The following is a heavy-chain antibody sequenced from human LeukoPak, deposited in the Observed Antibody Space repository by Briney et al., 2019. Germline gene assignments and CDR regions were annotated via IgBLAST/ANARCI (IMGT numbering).Heavy chain of an antibody. CDR2: INHSGST. CDR1: GGSFSGYY. Sequence: PSETLSLTCAVYGGSFSGYYWSWLRQPPGKGLEWIGEINHSGSTNYKSSLKSRVTISVDTSKNHFSLKLSSVTAADTAVYYCANTITMVRGAVRYTALDIWGQGTMVTVSS. J-gene: IGHJ3*02. CDR3: ANTITMVRGAVRYTALDI. V-gene: IGHV4-34*01. D-gene: IGHD3-10*01.